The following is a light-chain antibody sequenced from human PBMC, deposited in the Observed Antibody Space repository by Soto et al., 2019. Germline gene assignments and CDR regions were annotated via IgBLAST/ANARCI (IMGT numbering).Light chain of an antibody. CDR3: QHYYSIPPG. V-gene: IGKV4-1*01. Sequence: DIVMTQSPDSLAVSLGERATINCKSSQNILYSSNNKNYLAWYQQKPGQPPKLLIYWASTRESGVPDRCSGTGSGSDFTLTISSLQAGEVGVYYCQHYYSIPPGFGQGTRVEIK. CDR1: QNILYSSNNKNY. CDR2: WAS. J-gene: IGKJ5*01.